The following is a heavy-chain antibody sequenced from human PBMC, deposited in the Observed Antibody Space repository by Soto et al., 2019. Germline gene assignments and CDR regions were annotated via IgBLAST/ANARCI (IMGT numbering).Heavy chain of an antibody. J-gene: IGHJ6*02. Sequence: GSLRLACAASGXTFSSYWMDWVRQAPGKGLEWVAVILYDGSNKYYADSVNGRFTISIDNSNNTLYLQMNILRAEDTAVYYCAREIAARARGGMDVWGQGTTVTVSS. V-gene: IGHV3-33*01. CDR1: GXTFSSYW. D-gene: IGHD6-6*01. CDR3: AREIAARARGGMDV. CDR2: ILYDGSNK.